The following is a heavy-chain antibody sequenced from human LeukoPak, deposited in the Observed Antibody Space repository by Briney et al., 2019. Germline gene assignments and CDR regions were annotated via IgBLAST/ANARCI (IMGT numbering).Heavy chain of an antibody. CDR2: INHSGST. V-gene: IGHV4-39*07. CDR1: GGSISSSGYY. CDR3: ARTSEYYYGSGNWFDP. Sequence: PSETLSLTCTVSGGSISSSGYYWSWIRQPPGKGLEWIGEINHSGSTNYNPSLKSRVTISVDTSKNQFSLKLSSVTAADTAVYYCARTSEYYYGSGNWFDPWGQGTLVTVSS. J-gene: IGHJ5*02. D-gene: IGHD3-10*01.